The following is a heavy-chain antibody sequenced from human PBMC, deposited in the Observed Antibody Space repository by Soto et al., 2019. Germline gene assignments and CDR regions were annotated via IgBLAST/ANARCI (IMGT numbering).Heavy chain of an antibody. V-gene: IGHV3-74*03. CDR2: IHSDGSST. Sequence: EVQLVESEGGLVQPGGSLRLSCAASGFTFSYYWMHWVRQAPGQGLVWVSRIHSDGSSTTYADSVKGRFTISRENAKNTLYLQMNSLRDEDTAVYYCARGDRGAFDLWGQGTMVTVSS. CDR3: ARGDRGAFDL. J-gene: IGHJ3*01. CDR1: GFTFSYYW. D-gene: IGHD2-21*02.